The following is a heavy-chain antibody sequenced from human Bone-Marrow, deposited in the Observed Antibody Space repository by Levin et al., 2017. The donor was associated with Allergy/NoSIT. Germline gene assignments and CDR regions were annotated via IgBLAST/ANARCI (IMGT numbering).Heavy chain of an antibody. D-gene: IGHD1-14*01. Sequence: GGSLRLSCKTSGYVFATHYMHWVRQAPRQGLEWMGLIDPSGGATTYAQNFQGRVTVTRDASKATFYLDLNNLTSEDTGIYYCTRDNRMPVGVTGWFDPWGQGTLVTVFS. J-gene: IGHJ5*02. V-gene: IGHV1-46*03. CDR2: IDPSGGAT. CDR3: TRDNRMPVGVTGWFDP. CDR1: GYVFATHY.